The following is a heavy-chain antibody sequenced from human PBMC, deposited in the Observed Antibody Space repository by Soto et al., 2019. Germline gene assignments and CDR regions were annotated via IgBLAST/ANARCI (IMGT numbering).Heavy chain of an antibody. Sequence: EVQLLESGGGLVQPGGSLRLSCAASGFTFSSYAMSWVRQAPGKGLEWVSTISNSGGRTYYADSVKGRFAISRDNSKNTLYLQMTSLRPEGTAVYYCASSSTVLLPTAMTGWFDPWGQGTLVTVSS. CDR3: ASSSTVLLPTAMTGWFDP. V-gene: IGHV3-23*01. J-gene: IGHJ5*02. CDR1: GFTFSSYA. CDR2: ISNSGGRT. D-gene: IGHD2-2*01.